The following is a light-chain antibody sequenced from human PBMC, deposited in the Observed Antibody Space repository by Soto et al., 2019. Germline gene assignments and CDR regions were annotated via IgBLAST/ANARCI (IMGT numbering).Light chain of an antibody. CDR3: QQRSNWPRT. Sequence: EIVCTKSPCTLSLSPGERATLSCRASQSVSSNLAWYQQKPGQAPRLLIYDASNRATGIPARFSGSGSGTDFTLTIISLEPEDFAVYYCQQRSNWPRTFGQGTKVDIK. CDR1: QSVSSN. J-gene: IGKJ1*01. V-gene: IGKV3-11*01. CDR2: DAS.